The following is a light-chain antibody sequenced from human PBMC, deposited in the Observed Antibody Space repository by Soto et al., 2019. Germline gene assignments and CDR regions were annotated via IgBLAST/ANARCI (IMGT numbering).Light chain of an antibody. CDR2: GAS. J-gene: IGKJ5*01. CDR3: QQRSNWPIT. Sequence: EIVLTQSPGTLSLSPGERATLSCRASQSVSNNYLAWYQQKPGQAPRLLIYGASTRATGIPARSSGSGSGTDFTLTISSLQSEDFAVYYCQQRSNWPITFGQGTRLEI. CDR1: QSVSNNY. V-gene: IGKV3D-20*02.